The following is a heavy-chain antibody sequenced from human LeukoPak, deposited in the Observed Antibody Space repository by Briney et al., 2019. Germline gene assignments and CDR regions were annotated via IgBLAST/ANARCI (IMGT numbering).Heavy chain of an antibody. CDR2: INHSGST. CDR3: ARGRFSGSRYDY. CDR1: GGSFSGYY. D-gene: IGHD1-26*01. Sequence: SETLSLTCAVYGGSFSGYYWSWIRQPPGKGLEWIGEINHSGSTNYNPSLKSRVTISVDTSKNQFSLKLSSVTAADTAVYYCARGRFSGSRYDYWGQGTRVTVSS. V-gene: IGHV4-34*01. J-gene: IGHJ4*02.